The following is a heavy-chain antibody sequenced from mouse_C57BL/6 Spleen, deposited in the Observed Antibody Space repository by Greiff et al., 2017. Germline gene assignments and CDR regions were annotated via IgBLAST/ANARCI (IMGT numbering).Heavy chain of an antibody. CDR1: GYTFTSYW. CDR2: IDPSDSET. V-gene: IGHV1-52*01. J-gene: IGHJ2*01. Sequence: QVHVKQPGAELVRPGSSVKLSCKASGYTFTSYWMHWVKQRPIQGLEWIGNIDPSDSETHYNQKFKDKATLTVDKSSSTAYMQLSSLTSEDSAVYYCARSKRTGTGFDYWGQGTTLTVSS. D-gene: IGHD4-1*01. CDR3: ARSKRTGTGFDY.